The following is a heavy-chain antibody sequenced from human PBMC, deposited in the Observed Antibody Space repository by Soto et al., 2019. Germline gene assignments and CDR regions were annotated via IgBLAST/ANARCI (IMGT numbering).Heavy chain of an antibody. D-gene: IGHD2-21*01. Sequence: GQSLRHSCAASGFTFSSYCMHWGRQAPGKGLEWVAVISYDGSNKYYADSVKGRFTISRDNSKNTLYLQMNSLRAEDTAVYYCAKDRLVVFTCRTYHHYGMDVCGQGTTVIVSS. J-gene: IGHJ6*02. CDR2: ISYDGSNK. CDR3: AKDRLVVFTCRTYHHYGMDV. CDR1: GFTFSSYC. V-gene: IGHV3-30*18.